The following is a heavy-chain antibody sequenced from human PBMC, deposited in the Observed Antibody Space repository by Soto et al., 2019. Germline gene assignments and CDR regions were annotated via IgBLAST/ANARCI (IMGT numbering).Heavy chain of an antibody. Sequence: PSETLSLTCTVSGGSISRSYWSWIRQPAGKGLEWIGRIYTSETTNYNPSLKSRVTMSIDSSRNQFSLKLSSVTAADTAVYYCARDEGLTTVPSFDFWGQGTLVTVSS. CDR2: IYTSETT. CDR3: ARDEGLTTVPSFDF. V-gene: IGHV4-4*07. J-gene: IGHJ4*02. D-gene: IGHD4-17*01. CDR1: GGSISRSY.